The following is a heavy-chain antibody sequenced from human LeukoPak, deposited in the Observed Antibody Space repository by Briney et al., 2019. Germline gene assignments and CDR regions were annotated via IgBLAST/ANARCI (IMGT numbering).Heavy chain of an antibody. J-gene: IGHJ6*02. CDR2: ISYSSSLT. CDR3: AKVIRGGYGMDV. D-gene: IGHD3-10*01. CDR1: GFTFSSFG. Sequence: PGGSLRLSVAASGFTFSSFGMNWVRQAPGKGLEWVSYISYSSSLTDYADSVKGRFTISRDNAKNSLSLQFNSLRDEDTAVYFCAKVIRGGYGMDVWGQGTTVTVSS. V-gene: IGHV3-48*02.